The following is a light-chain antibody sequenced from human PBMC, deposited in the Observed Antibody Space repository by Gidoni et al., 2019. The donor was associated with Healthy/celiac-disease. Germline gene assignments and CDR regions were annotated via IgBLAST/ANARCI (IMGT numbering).Light chain of an antibody. J-gene: IGKJ3*01. CDR2: DAS. CDR3: QQRSNWPT. Sequence: EIVFTQSPATLSLSLGERATLSCRASQSVSSYLAWYQQKPGQAPRLLIYDASNRATGIPARFSGSGSGTDFTLTISSLEPEDFAVDYCQQRSNWPTFGPGTKVDIK. CDR1: QSVSSY. V-gene: IGKV3-11*01.